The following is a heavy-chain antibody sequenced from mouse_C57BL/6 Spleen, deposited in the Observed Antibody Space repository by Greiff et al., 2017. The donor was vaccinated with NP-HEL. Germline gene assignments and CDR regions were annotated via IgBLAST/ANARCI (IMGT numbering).Heavy chain of an antibody. J-gene: IGHJ1*03. CDR2: IYIGNGYT. V-gene: IGHV1-58*01. CDR3: ARMDYGSRKDYYWYFDV. Sequence: EVQLQQSGAELVRPGSSVKMSCKTSGYTFTSYGINWVKQRPGQGLEWIGYIYIGNGYTEYNEKFKGKATLTSDTSSSTAYMQLSSLTSEDSAIYFCARMDYGSRKDYYWYFDVWGTGTTVTVSS. CDR1: GYTFTSYG. D-gene: IGHD1-1*01.